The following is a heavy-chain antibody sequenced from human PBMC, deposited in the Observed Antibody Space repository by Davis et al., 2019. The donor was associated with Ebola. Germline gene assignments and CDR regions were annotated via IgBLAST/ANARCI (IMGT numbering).Heavy chain of an antibody. Sequence: GESLKISCAASGFTFSSYSMNWVRQAPGKGLEWVANIKQDGSEKYYVDSVKGRFTISRDNAKNSLYLQMNSLRAEDTAVYYCARDPIVVVPAAIFYYYYGMDVWGQGTTVTVSS. CDR2: IKQDGSEK. CDR1: GFTFSSYS. V-gene: IGHV3-7*03. CDR3: ARDPIVVVPAAIFYYYYGMDV. D-gene: IGHD2-2*01. J-gene: IGHJ6*02.